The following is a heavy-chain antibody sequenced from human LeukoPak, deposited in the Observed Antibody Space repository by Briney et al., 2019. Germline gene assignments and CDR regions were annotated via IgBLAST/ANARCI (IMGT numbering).Heavy chain of an antibody. CDR2: ISGDGGST. CDR1: GFTLDDYA. CDR3: AKDIESLQWLVQRNYFDY. Sequence: GGSLRLSCAASGFTLDDYAMHWVRQAPGKGLEWVSLISGDGGSTYYADSVKGRFTISRDNSKNSLYLQMNSLRTEDTALYYCAKDIESLQWLVQRNYFDYWGQGTLATVSS. J-gene: IGHJ4*02. D-gene: IGHD6-19*01. V-gene: IGHV3-43*02.